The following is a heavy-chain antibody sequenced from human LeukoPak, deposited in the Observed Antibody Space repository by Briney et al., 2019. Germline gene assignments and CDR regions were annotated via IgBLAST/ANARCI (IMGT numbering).Heavy chain of an antibody. Sequence: ASVKVSCKTSGYTFTAYYIYWVRQAPGQGPEWMGWINPNSGGTNSAQKFQGRVTVTRDTSISTAYMELSRLRSDDTAVYYCARARRQLWLTEWGQGTLVTVSS. CDR3: ARARRQLWLTE. J-gene: IGHJ4*02. CDR1: GYTFTAYY. D-gene: IGHD5-18*01. V-gene: IGHV1-2*02. CDR2: INPNSGGT.